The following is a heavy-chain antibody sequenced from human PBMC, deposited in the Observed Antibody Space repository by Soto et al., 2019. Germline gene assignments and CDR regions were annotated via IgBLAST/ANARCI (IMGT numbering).Heavy chain of an antibody. Sequence: QVQLQQSGPGLVKPSQTLSVTCGISGDSVSSNSAAWNWLRQSPSRGLEWLGRTYYRSKWYNDHAVSVESRITINPDTSKNHFSLQLNFVTPEDTAVYFCARGEQYSGRIFDYWGQGTLVTVSS. D-gene: IGHD1-26*01. V-gene: IGHV6-1*01. CDR1: GDSVSSNSAA. J-gene: IGHJ4*02. CDR2: TYYRSKWYN. CDR3: ARGEQYSGRIFDY.